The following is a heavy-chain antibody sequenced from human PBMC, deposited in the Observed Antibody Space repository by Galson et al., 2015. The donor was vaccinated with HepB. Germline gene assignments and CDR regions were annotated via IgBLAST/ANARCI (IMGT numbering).Heavy chain of an antibody. V-gene: IGHV1-24*01. CDR3: AISIVGATTVSDY. D-gene: IGHD1-26*01. CDR2: FDPEDGIA. J-gene: IGHJ4*02. CDR1: GYTLTELS. Sequence: SVKVSCKVSGYTLTELSMHWVRQAPGKGLEWMGGFDPEDGIANYAQKFQGRVTITADKSTSTAYMELSSLRSEDTAVYYCAISIVGATTVSDYWGQGTLVTVSS.